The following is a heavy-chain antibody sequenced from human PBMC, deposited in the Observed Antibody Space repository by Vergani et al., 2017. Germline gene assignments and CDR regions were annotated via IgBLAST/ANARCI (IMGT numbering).Heavy chain of an antibody. D-gene: IGHD6-13*01. CDR2: IYYRGST. CDR1: GGSISSGDYY. CDR3: ARAKYSSSWFDY. Sequence: QVQLQESGPGLVKPSQTLSLTCPVSGGSISSGDYYWSWIRQPPGKGLEWIGYIYYRGSTYYNPSLKSRVIISVDTSKNQFSLKLISVTAADTAVYYCARAKYSSSWFDYWGQGTLVTVSS. J-gene: IGHJ4*02. V-gene: IGHV4-30-4*08.